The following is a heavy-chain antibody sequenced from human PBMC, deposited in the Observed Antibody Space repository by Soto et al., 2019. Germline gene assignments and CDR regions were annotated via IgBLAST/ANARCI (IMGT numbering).Heavy chain of an antibody. CDR1: GFTFSTYW. D-gene: IGHD3-16*01. Sequence: EVQLVESGGGLVQPGGSLRLSCAASGFTFSTYWMNWVRQAPGKGQEWVANIKEDGSEAYYDDSVKGRFTISRDNPKNSLYLDMNSLRGEDTAVYSCAGDWGAPGRGSALGYYYHFGMDVWGQGTTVTVPS. J-gene: IGHJ6*02. CDR2: IKEDGSEA. V-gene: IGHV3-7*05. CDR3: AGDWGAPGRGSALGYYYHFGMDV.